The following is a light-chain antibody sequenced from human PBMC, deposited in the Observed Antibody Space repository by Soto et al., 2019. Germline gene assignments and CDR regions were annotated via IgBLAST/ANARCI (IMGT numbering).Light chain of an antibody. CDR3: AAWDESLNGRV. Sequence: QSALTQPASVSGSPGQSITISCTGTSSDVGGYNYVSWYQQHPGKAPKLLIYKIDQRPSGVPDRFSGSKSGTSASLAISGLRSEDEADYYCAAWDESLNGRVFGGGTKLTVL. V-gene: IGLV2-14*01. CDR2: KID. J-gene: IGLJ3*02. CDR1: SSDVGGYNY.